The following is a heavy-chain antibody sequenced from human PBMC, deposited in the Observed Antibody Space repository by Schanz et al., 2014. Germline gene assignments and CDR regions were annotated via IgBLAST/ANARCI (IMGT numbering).Heavy chain of an antibody. CDR1: GFTFSTHA. CDR3: ARKMKLGVYGGKGHDSLDI. D-gene: IGHD4-17*01. CDR2: VSSDGNND. J-gene: IGHJ3*02. V-gene: IGHV3-30*03. Sequence: VQLVESGGGVVQPGRSLRLSCAASGFTFSTHAMHWVRQAPGKGLEWVALVSSDGNNDYYTDSVKGRFTISRDNSKNTVHLQMNSLIAEDTAVYYCARKMKLGVYGGKGHDSLDIWGQGTMVTVSS.